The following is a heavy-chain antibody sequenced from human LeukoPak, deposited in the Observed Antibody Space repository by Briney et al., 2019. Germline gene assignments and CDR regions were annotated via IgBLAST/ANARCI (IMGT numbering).Heavy chain of an antibody. CDR1: GYSFTTYW. CDR2: IYPGDSDT. D-gene: IGHD2-2*02. J-gene: IGHJ4*02. Sequence: GESLKISCKGSGYSFTTYWIGWVRQMPGKGPEWMGSIYPGDSDTRYSPSFQGQITISADKSITTTYLQWSSLKASDTAMYYCATGGLCTSSTCYNFFDYWGQGTLVTVSS. CDR3: ATGGLCTSSTCYNFFDY. V-gene: IGHV5-51*01.